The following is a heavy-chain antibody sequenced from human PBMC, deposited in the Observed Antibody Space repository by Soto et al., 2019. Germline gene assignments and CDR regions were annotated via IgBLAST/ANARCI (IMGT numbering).Heavy chain of an antibody. CDR2: ISYDGTNK. V-gene: IGHV3-30-3*01. D-gene: IGHD2-2*01. CDR3: ASDTKNSRGQHRAFNYFVS. CDR1: GFSFSISP. J-gene: IGHJ4*02. Sequence: GESLRLSCAASGFSFSISPMHWVRQAPGKGPEWVALISYDGTNKFYADSVKGRFTISRDNSKSTLYLQVDSLRPEDAAVYYFASDTKNSRGQHRAFNYFVSWGQGTLVTVSA.